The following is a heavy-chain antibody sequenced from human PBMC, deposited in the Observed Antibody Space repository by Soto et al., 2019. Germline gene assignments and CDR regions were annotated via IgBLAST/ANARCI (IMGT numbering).Heavy chain of an antibody. J-gene: IGHJ4*02. CDR1: GDTFSNHY. V-gene: IGHV1-18*01. Sequence: ASVKVSCKAAGDTFSNHYIAWVRQAPGQGLEWMGWISGYNGNTNYAQKLQGRVSMTTDISTSTAYMELRSLRSDDTAVYYCARSMVRGLIGPRESGGSFDYWGRGTLVTVSS. D-gene: IGHD3-10*01. CDR2: ISGYNGNT. CDR3: ARSMVRGLIGPRESGGSFDY.